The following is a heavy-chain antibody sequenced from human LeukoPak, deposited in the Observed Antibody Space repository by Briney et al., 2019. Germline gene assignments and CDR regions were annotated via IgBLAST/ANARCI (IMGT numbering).Heavy chain of an antibody. J-gene: IGHJ4*02. Sequence: GGSLRLSCAASGFTFSSYAMHWVRQAPGKGLEWVAVISYDGSNKYYADSVKGRFTISRDNAKNSLYLQMNSLTADDTAVYYCAREGSSSWYYFDYWGQGTLVTVSS. CDR1: GFTFSSYA. CDR3: AREGSSSWYYFDY. V-gene: IGHV3-30*04. D-gene: IGHD6-13*01. CDR2: ISYDGSNK.